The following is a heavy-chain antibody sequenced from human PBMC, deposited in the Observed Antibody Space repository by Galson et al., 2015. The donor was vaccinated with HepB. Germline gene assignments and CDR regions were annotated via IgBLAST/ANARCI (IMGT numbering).Heavy chain of an antibody. CDR2: ISAYNGNT. Sequence: SCKASGYTFTSYGISWVRQAPGQGLEWMGWISAYNGNTNYAQKLQGRVTMTTDTSTSTAYMELRSLRSDDTAVYYCARAKTQYSRNDYWGQGTLVTVSS. D-gene: IGHD5-18*01. V-gene: IGHV1-18*04. J-gene: IGHJ4*02. CDR3: ARAKTQYSRNDY. CDR1: GYTFTSYG.